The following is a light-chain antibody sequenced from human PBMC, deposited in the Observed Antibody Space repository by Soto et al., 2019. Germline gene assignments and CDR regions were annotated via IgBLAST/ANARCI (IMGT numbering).Light chain of an antibody. V-gene: IGLV2-11*01. J-gene: IGLJ2*01. Sequence: QSVLTQPRSVSGSPGQSVTISCTGTSSDVGGYNFVAWYQQHPGKAPKLIIYDVTRRPSGVPDRFSGSKSGNTASLTISGLQAEDEADYYCCSYAGSSAVFGGGTKVTVL. CDR1: SSDVGGYNF. CDR2: DVT. CDR3: CSYAGSSAV.